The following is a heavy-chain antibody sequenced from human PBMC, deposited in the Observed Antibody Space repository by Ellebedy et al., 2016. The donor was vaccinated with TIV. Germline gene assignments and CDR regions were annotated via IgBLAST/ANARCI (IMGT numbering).Heavy chain of an antibody. J-gene: IGHJ4*02. CDR3: AKGRGGGSDSSAPRYYFDY. CDR1: GFTFSRYA. D-gene: IGHD3-22*01. Sequence: PGGSLRLSCAASGFTFSRYAMTWVRQAPGKGLAWVSGIVGNGAQKYADSVKGRFTISRDNSKSTLDLQMNSLRAEDTAVYYCAKGRGGGSDSSAPRYYFDYWGLGTLVTVSS. V-gene: IGHV3-23*01. CDR2: IVGNGA.